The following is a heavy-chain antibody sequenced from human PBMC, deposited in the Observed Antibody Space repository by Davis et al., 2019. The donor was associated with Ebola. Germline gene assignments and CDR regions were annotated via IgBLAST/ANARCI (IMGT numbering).Heavy chain of an antibody. CDR1: GFIFSSYS. Sequence: PGGSLRLSCAASGFIFSSYSMNWVRQAPGKGLEWVSYISSSSSTIYYADAVKGRFTISRDNSKNTLYLQMSSLRAEDTAVYYCVKTQFLEWSYGMDVWGQGTTVTVSS. V-gene: IGHV3-48*01. CDR3: VKTQFLEWSYGMDV. J-gene: IGHJ6*02. CDR2: ISSSSSTI. D-gene: IGHD3-3*01.